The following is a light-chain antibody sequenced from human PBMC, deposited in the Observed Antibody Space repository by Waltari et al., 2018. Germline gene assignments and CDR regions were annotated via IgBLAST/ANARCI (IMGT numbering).Light chain of an antibody. J-gene: IGLJ2*01. CDR3: LLYYRGSWV. CDR2: STS. Sequence: QTVVTQEPSLTVSPGGTVTLTCASSTGAVTAPYHSNWFQQKPGQSPTSLIYSTSEKHSWTPARFSGSLLGGKATLTLSGVRPEDEADYYCLLYYRGSWVFGGGTKLTVL. V-gene: IGLV7-43*01. CDR1: TGAVTAPYH.